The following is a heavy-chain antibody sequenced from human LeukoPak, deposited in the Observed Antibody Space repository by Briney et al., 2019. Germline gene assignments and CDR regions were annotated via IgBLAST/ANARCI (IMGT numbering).Heavy chain of an antibody. CDR2: INHSGST. CDR1: GGSFSGYY. J-gene: IGHJ4*02. V-gene: IGHV4-34*01. Sequence: SETLSFTCAVYGGSFSGYYWSWIRQPPGKGLEWIGEINHSGSTNYNPSLKSRVTISVDTSKNQFSLKLSSVTAADTAVYYCARVHSGYSSGWYYYWGQGTLVTVSS. CDR3: ARVHSGYSSGWYYY. D-gene: IGHD6-19*01.